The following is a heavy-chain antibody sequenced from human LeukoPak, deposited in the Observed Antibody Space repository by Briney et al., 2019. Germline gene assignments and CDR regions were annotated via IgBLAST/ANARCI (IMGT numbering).Heavy chain of an antibody. Sequence: PGGSLRLSCAASGFTVSSNYMSWVRQAPGKGLEWVSVIHSGGSTYYADSVKGRFTISRDNSKNTLYLQMNSLRAEDTAVYYCARMRPYYYYYGMDVWGQGTTVTVSS. CDR3: ARMRPYYYYYGMDV. J-gene: IGHJ6*02. CDR1: GFTVSSNY. V-gene: IGHV3-53*01. CDR2: IHSGGST.